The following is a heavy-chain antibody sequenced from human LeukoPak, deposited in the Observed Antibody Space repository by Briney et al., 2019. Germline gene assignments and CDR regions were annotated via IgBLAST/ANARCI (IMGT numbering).Heavy chain of an antibody. D-gene: IGHD1-26*01. Sequence: GGSLRLSCAGSGFSFSSYALSWVRQAPGKALEWVSTIGGGGENTYYANSVKGRFIISRDNSKNTFYLQMNSLRAEDTAVHYCAKVLSGSQDYWGQGTLVTVFS. J-gene: IGHJ4*02. CDR1: GFSFSSYA. V-gene: IGHV3-23*01. CDR2: IGGGGENT. CDR3: AKVLSGSQDY.